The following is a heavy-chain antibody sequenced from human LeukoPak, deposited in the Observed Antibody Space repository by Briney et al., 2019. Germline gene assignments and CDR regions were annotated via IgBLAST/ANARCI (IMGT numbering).Heavy chain of an antibody. D-gene: IGHD6-25*01. J-gene: IGHJ4*02. CDR3: ARGLGGYGGGN. CDR2: INHSGST. V-gene: IGHV4-39*07. Sequence: SETLSLTCTVSGGSISSSSYYWGWIRQPPGKGLEWIGEINHSGSTNYNPSLKSRVTISVDTSKNQFSLKLSSVTAADTAVYYCARGLGGYGGGNWGQGTLVTVSS. CDR1: GGSISSSSYY.